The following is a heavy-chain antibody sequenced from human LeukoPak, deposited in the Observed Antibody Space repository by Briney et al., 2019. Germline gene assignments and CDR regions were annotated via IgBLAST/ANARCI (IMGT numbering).Heavy chain of an antibody. V-gene: IGHV4-34*01. D-gene: IGHD3-22*01. CDR1: GGSFSGYY. CDR2: ISHSGGT. Sequence: KPSETLSLTCAVYGGSFSGYYWSGLRQPPGKGLEWVGEISHSGGTNYNPSRKSRVTISVATSKNQFALKLSSVTAADTAVYYCARANYYDSSGYSSWGQGTLVTVSS. J-gene: IGHJ5*02. CDR3: ARANYYDSSGYSS.